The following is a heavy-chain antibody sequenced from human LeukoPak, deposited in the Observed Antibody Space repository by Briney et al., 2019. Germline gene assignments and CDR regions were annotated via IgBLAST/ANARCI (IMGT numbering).Heavy chain of an antibody. J-gene: IGHJ4*02. CDR2: ISISSSYI. D-gene: IGHD4-17*01. Sequence: PGGSLRLSCAASGFTFSRYSMNWVRQAPGKGLEWVSSISISSSYIYYADSVKGRFTISRDNAKNSLYLQMNSLRAEDTAVYYCARGHTAVTRHFDFWGQGTLVTVSS. CDR3: ARGHTAVTRHFDF. V-gene: IGHV3-21*01. CDR1: GFTFSRYS.